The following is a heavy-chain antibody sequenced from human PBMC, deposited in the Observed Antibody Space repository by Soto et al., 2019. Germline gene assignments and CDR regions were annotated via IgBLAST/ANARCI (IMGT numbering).Heavy chain of an antibody. D-gene: IGHD2-15*01. CDR3: ASSPYCRGGSCYLARH. V-gene: IGHV4-31*03. CDR1: GGSISSGGYY. CDR2: IYYSGSA. Sequence: QVQLQESGPGLVKPSQTLSLTCTVSGGSISSGGYYWSWIRQHPGKGLEWIGYIYYSGSAYYNPSLKSRVTLSVDTSKNQFSMKLRSVTAADTAVYYCASSPYCRGGSCYLARHWGQGSLVTVSS. J-gene: IGHJ1*01.